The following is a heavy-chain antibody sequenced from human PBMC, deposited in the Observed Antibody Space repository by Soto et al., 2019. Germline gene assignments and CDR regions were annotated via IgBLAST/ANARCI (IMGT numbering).Heavy chain of an antibody. J-gene: IGHJ6*02. CDR1: GFTFSNAW. CDR2: IKSKTDGGTT. CDR3: TTDPAPPRGSGSYGDYYYYGMDV. V-gene: IGHV3-15*07. D-gene: IGHD3-10*01. Sequence: GGSLRLSCAASGFTFSNAWMNWVRQAPGKGLEWVGRIKSKTDGGTTDYAAPVKGRFTISRDDSKNTLYLQMNSLKTEDTAVYYCTTDPAPPRGSGSYGDYYYYGMDVWGQGTTVTVSS.